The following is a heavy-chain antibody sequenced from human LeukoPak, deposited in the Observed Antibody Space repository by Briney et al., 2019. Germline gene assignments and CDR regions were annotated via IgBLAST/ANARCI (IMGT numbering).Heavy chain of an antibody. CDR3: ARVRYFDWLGPFDY. V-gene: IGHV3-48*04. D-gene: IGHD3-9*01. J-gene: IGHJ4*02. Sequence: GGSLRLSCAASGFTLSSYWMYWVRQAPGKGLVWVSYISDSGTTIYYGDSVKGRFTISRDNAKKSLYLQMNSLRAEDTAVYYCARVRYFDWLGPFDYWGQGTLATVSS. CDR1: GFTLSSYW. CDR2: ISDSGTTI.